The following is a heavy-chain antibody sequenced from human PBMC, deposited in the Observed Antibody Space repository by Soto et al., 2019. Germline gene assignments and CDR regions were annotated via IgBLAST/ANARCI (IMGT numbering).Heavy chain of an antibody. V-gene: IGHV3-33*01. D-gene: IGHD3-10*01. J-gene: IGHJ4*02. CDR2: IWYDGINK. Sequence: QVQLVESGGGVVQPGRSLRLSCAASGFTFSSNGMHWVRQAPGKGLEWVAFIWYDGINKYYADSVKGRFTIYRDNSKNTLYRPMNSLRAEYTSVYYCARDPYYYGSGGYYFDYWGQGPLVTVSS. CDR3: ARDPYYYGSGGYYFDY. CDR1: GFTFSSNG.